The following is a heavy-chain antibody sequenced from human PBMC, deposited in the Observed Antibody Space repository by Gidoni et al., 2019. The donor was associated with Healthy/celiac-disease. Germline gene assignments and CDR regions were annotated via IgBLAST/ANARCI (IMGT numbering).Heavy chain of an antibody. CDR2: ISSSSSYI. CDR1: GFTFSRYS. Sequence: EVQLVESGGGLVKPGGSLRLSCAASGFTFSRYSMNWVRQAPGKGLEWVSSISSSSSYIYYADSVKGRFTISRDNAKNSLYLQMNSLRAEDTAVYYCARDDCSSTSCYLLSYYYGMDVWGQGTTVTVSS. D-gene: IGHD2-2*01. CDR3: ARDDCSSTSCYLLSYYYGMDV. V-gene: IGHV3-21*01. J-gene: IGHJ6*02.